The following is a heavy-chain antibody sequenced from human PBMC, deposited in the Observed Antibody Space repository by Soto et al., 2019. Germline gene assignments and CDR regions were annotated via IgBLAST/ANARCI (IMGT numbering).Heavy chain of an antibody. D-gene: IGHD3-22*01. CDR1: GYTFTSYA. CDR2: INAGNGNT. Sequence: QVQLVQSGAEEKKPGASVKVSCKASGYTFTSYAMHWVRQAPGQRLEWMGWINAGNGNTKYSQKFQGRVTITRDTAASTGYMELSSLRTEDTAVDSCASWCLDSSGYYSGAFDIWGQGTMVTVSS. J-gene: IGHJ3*02. V-gene: IGHV1-3*05. CDR3: ASWCLDSSGYYSGAFDI.